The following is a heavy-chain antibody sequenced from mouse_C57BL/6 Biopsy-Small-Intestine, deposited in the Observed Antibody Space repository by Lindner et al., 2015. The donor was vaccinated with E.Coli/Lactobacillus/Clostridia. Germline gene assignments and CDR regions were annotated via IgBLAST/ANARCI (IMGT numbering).Heavy chain of an antibody. CDR1: GYTFTNYV. V-gene: IGHV1-14*01. D-gene: IGHD2-1*01. CDR2: IYLYNDVT. J-gene: IGHJ4*01. Sequence: VQLQESGPDLVKPGASVKMSCKASGYTFTNYVMHWVKQKPGQGLEWIGYIYLYNDVTEYNERFRGRATLTSDKSSSTAYMELSSLTSEDSAVYYCTRWYDGNFYYTMDYWGQGTSVTVSS. CDR3: TRWYDGNFYYTMDY.